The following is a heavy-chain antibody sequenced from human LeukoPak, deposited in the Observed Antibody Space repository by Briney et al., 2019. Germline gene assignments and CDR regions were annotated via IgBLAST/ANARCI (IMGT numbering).Heavy chain of an antibody. Sequence: GGSLRLSCAASGFSLTNFAMSWVRQAPGKGLEWVSLIIGSSGDTFYADSVRGRFTIYRDNSKNRLYLQMNSLRAEDTALYYCAKGAYDYIEMGYFDYWGQGTLVTVSS. V-gene: IGHV3-23*01. D-gene: IGHD5-12*01. J-gene: IGHJ4*02. CDR1: GFSLTNFA. CDR3: AKGAYDYIEMGYFDY. CDR2: IIGSSGDT.